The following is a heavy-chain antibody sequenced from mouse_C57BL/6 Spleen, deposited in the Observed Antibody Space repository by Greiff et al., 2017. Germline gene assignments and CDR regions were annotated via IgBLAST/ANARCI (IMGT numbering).Heavy chain of an antibody. J-gene: IGHJ2*01. V-gene: IGHV5-4*01. D-gene: IGHD2-3*01. CDR1: GFTFSSYA. CDR2: ISDGGSYT. CDR3: ARDKENMARGYYVYFDY. Sequence: EVQRVESGGGLVKPGGSLKLSCAASGFTFSSYAMSWVRQTPEERLEWVATISDGGSYTYYPDNVKGRFTISRDNAKNNLYLQMSHLKSEDTAMYYCARDKENMARGYYVYFDYWGQGTTLTVSS.